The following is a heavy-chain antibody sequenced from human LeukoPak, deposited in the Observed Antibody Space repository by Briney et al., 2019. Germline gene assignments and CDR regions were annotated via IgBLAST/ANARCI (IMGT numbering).Heavy chain of an antibody. CDR3: ARVAPWAFDI. CDR1: GFTVSNSY. J-gene: IGHJ3*02. CDR2: IYSGGIT. Sequence: GVSLRLSCAASGFTVSNSYLSWVRQAPGKGLEWVSVIYSGGITYYGDSVKGRFTISRDNSKNTLYLQMNSLRVEDTAVYYCARVAPWAFDIWGQGTMVTVS. V-gene: IGHV3-53*01.